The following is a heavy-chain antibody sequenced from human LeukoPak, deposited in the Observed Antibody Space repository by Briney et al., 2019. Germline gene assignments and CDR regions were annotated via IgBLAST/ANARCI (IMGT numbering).Heavy chain of an antibody. D-gene: IGHD4-17*01. CDR2: ISWNSGSI. J-gene: IGHJ4*02. Sequence: GRSLRLSCAASGFTFYDYAMHWVRQAPGKGLEWVSGISWNSGSIGYADSVKGRFTISRDNAKNSLYLQMNSLRAEDTALYYCAKDSDYGGNSNFDYWGQGTLVTVSS. CDR3: AKDSDYGGNSNFDY. V-gene: IGHV3-9*01. CDR1: GFTFYDYA.